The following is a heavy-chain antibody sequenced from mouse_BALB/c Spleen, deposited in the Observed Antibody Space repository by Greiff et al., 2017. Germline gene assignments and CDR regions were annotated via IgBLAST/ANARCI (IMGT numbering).Heavy chain of an antibody. CDR3: AREGYYGSSPWFAY. V-gene: IGHV3-2*02. J-gene: IGHJ3*01. CDR1: GYSITSDYA. CDR2: ISYSGST. D-gene: IGHD1-1*01. Sequence: EVKPQESGPGLVKPSQSLSLTCTVTGYSITSDYAWNWIRQFPGNKLEWMGYISYSGSTSYNPSLKSRISITRDTSKNQFFLQLNSVTTEDTATYYCAREGYYGSSPWFAYWGQGTLVTVSA.